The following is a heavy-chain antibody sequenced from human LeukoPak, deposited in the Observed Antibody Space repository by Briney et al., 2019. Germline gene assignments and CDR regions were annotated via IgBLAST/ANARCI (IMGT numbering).Heavy chain of an antibody. CDR1: GGSFSGYY. V-gene: IGHV4-34*01. Sequence: PSETLSLTCAVYGGSFSGYYWSWIRQPPGKGLEWIGEINHSGSTNYNPSLKSRVTISVDTSKNQFSLKLSSVTAADTAVYYCARGTHYYGSSGYGYYYYGMDVWGQGTTVTVSS. J-gene: IGHJ6*02. D-gene: IGHD3-22*01. CDR2: INHSGST. CDR3: ARGTHYYGSSGYGYYYYGMDV.